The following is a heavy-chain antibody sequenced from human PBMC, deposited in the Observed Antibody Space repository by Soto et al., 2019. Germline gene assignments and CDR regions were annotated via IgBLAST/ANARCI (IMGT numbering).Heavy chain of an antibody. V-gene: IGHV3-30-3*01. CDR2: ISNDGSQT. Sequence: VQLAESGGDVVQPWRSLRLSCAASGFIFSSFALHWVRQTPDKGLEWVAFISNDGSQTYYADSVKGRFTISRDNSNNSLTLQMDRLRPEDTARYYCARDPYFDYMYGTPDYWDQGTLVAVSS. CDR1: GFIFSSFA. J-gene: IGHJ4*02. CDR3: ARDPYFDYMYGTPDY. D-gene: IGHD3-16*01.